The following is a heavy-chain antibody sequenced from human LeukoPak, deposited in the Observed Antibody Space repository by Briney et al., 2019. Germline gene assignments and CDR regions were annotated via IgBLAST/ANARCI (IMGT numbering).Heavy chain of an antibody. Sequence: SETLSLTCTVSGGSISSFYWSWIRQPPGKGLEWIGFIYHSGSTNYNPSLKNRVTISIDTSKNQFSLKLSSVTAADTAVYYCARASDYGGNGYWGQGTLVTVSS. CDR3: ARASDYGGNGY. D-gene: IGHD4-23*01. CDR2: IYHSGST. V-gene: IGHV4-59*01. CDR1: GGSISSFY. J-gene: IGHJ4*02.